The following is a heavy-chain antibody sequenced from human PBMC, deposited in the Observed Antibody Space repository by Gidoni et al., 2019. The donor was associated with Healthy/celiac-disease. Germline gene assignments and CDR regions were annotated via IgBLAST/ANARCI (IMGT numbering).Heavy chain of an antibody. CDR2: ISGSGGST. CDR3: AKHNRIAAQYNWFDP. V-gene: IGHV3-23*01. CDR1: GFTFRSYA. D-gene: IGHD6-6*01. J-gene: IGHJ5*02. Sequence: EVQLLESGGGLVQPGGSLRPSCAASGFTFRSYAMSWVRQAPGKGLEWVSAISGSGGSTYYADSVKGRFTISRDNSKNTLYLQMNSLRAEDTAVYYCAKHNRIAAQYNWFDPWGQGTLVTVSS.